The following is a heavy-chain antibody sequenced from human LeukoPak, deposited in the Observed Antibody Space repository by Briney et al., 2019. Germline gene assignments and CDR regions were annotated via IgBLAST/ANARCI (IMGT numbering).Heavy chain of an antibody. D-gene: IGHD3-22*01. V-gene: IGHV1-46*01. CDR1: GYTFTSYY. CDR2: INPSGGST. J-gene: IGHJ3*02. Sequence: ASGKVSCKASGYTFTSYYMHWVRQAPGQGLEWMGIINPSGGSTSYAQKFQGRVTMTRDTSTSTVYMELSSLRSEDTAVYYCASPVGGYDSSDYDAFDIWGQGTMVTVSS. CDR3: ASPVGGYDSSDYDAFDI.